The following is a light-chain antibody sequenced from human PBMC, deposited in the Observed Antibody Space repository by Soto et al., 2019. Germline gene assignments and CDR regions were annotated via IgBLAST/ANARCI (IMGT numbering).Light chain of an antibody. CDR2: EVT. V-gene: IGLV2-14*01. Sequence: QSVLTQRASVSGSLGQSITISCTGTTSDVGGYNYVSWYQQHPGKAPILMIYEVTNRPSGVSNRFSGSKSGNTASLTISGLQVEDEAEYYCGSYTGSITYVFGTGTKVTVL. CDR1: TSDVGGYNY. CDR3: GSYTGSITYV. J-gene: IGLJ1*01.